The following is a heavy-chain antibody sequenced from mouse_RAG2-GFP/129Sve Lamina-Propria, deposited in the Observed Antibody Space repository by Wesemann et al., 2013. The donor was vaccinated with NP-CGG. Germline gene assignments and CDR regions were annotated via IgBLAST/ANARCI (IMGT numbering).Heavy chain of an antibody. CDR3: ATPDSSGYPFWYFDV. V-gene: IGHV1-18*01. CDR1: GYTFTDYN. CDR2: INPNNGGT. J-gene: IGHJ1*03. D-gene: IGHD3-2*02. Sequence: EVQLQQSGPELVKPGASVKMSCKASGYTFTDYNMHWVKQSHGKSLEWIGDINPNNGGTSYNQKFKGKATLTVDKSSSTAYMELRSLTSEDSAVYYCATPDSSGYPFWYFDVWGTGTTVTVSS.